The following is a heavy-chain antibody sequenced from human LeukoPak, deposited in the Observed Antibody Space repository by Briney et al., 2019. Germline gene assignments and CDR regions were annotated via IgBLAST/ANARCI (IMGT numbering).Heavy chain of an antibody. CDR1: GGSFSGYY. CDR2: INHSGST. V-gene: IGHV4-34*01. CDR3: ARGVLKRTRTNRIAPRRNWSDP. Sequence: SETLSLTCAVYGGSFSGYYWSWIRQPPGKGLEWIGEINHSGSTNYNPSLKSRVTISVDTSKNHFSLKLSSVTAADTAVYYCARGVLKRTRTNRIAPRRNWSDPWGQGTLVTVSS. J-gene: IGHJ5*02. D-gene: IGHD6-13*01.